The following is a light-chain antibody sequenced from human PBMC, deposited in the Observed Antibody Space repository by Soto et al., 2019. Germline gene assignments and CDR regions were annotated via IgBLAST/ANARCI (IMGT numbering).Light chain of an antibody. CDR1: GGHSSYA. CDR2: VNSDGSH. J-gene: IGLJ2*01. V-gene: IGLV4-69*01. Sequence: QSVLTQSPSASASLGASVKLTCTLSGGHSSYAIAWHQQQPETGPRYLMKVNSDGSHSRGDGIPDRFSGSRSGAERYLTISSLQSEDEADYYCQTWGTGIVLFGGGTKLTVL. CDR3: QTWGTGIVL.